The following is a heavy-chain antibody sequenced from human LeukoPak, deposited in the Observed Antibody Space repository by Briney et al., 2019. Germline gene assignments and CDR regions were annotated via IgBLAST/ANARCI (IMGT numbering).Heavy chain of an antibody. CDR3: ARGPFPTQFDP. J-gene: IGHJ5*02. Sequence: GGSLRLSCVASGFTFSSYWMTWVRQAPGKGLEWVANIKTDGSLTYYVDSVKGRFTISRDNAKNSLYLQMNSLRAEDTAVYYCARGPFPTQFDPWGQGTLVTVSS. CDR1: GFTFSSYW. V-gene: IGHV3-7*01. CDR2: IKTDGSLT.